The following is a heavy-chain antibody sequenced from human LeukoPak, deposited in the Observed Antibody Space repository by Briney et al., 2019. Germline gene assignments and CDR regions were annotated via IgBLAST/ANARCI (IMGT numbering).Heavy chain of an antibody. CDR3: ARVGRAVAGTWYNWFDP. CDR2: ISSYNGNT. CDR1: GYTITSYY. J-gene: IGHJ5*02. Sequence: ASFKNSCKTSGYTITSYYISWVRQAIRQELEWMLWISSYNGNTTYAQKLQRRVTITTDTSTITAYVELRSMRSDDTAVYYCARVGRAVAGTWYNWFDPWGQGTLVTVYS. V-gene: IGHV1-18*04. D-gene: IGHD6-19*01.